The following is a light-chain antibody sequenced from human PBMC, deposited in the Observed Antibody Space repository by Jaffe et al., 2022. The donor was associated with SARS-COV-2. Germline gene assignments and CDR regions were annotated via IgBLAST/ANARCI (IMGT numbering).Light chain of an antibody. J-gene: IGLJ3*02. CDR2: GNS. CDR3: QSYDSSLSGWV. CDR1: SSNIGAGYD. V-gene: IGLV1-40*01. Sequence: QSVLTQPPSVSGAPGQRVTISCIGSSSNIGAGYDVHWYQHLPGRAPKLLISGNSNRPSGVPDRFSGSKSGTSASLAISGLQAEDEADYHCQSYDSSLSGWVFGGGTKLTIL.